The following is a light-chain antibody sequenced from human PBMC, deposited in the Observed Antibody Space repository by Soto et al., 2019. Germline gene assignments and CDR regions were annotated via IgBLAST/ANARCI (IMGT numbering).Light chain of an antibody. CDR2: DAS. CDR3: QQYETFSGT. Sequence: DIQMTQSPSTLSASVGATVTVTCRASQSVSGWLAWYQQKPGEAPKLLIYDASALPRGVPSRFSGSRSGTKCTLTIASLQPDDVATYYCQQYETFSGTLGPGTKVDIK. V-gene: IGKV1-5*01. CDR1: QSVSGW. J-gene: IGKJ1*01.